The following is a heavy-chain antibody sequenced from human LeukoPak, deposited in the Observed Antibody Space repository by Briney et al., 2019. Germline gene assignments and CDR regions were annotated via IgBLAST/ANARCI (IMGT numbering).Heavy chain of an antibody. J-gene: IGHJ4*01. CDR1: GFTFSSYW. Sequence: GGSLRLSCAASGFTFSSYWMTWVRQAPGKGLEWVANINPDGTKTSYADFVEGRFSISRDNAKNLLYLQMRSLRAGDTAVYYCANSPMILDGHYWGHGTLVTVSS. V-gene: IGHV3-7*01. D-gene: IGHD3-22*01. CDR2: INPDGTKT. CDR3: ANSPMILDGHY.